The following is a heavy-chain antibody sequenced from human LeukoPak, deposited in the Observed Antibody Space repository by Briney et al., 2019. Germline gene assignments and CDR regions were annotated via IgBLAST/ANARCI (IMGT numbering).Heavy chain of an antibody. CDR3: ARGEFDGGVYFDY. J-gene: IGHJ4*02. CDR1: GGTFSSYA. V-gene: IGHV1-69*06. Sequence: GASVKVSCKASGGTFSSYAISWVRQAPGQGLEWMGGIIIIFGTANYAQKFQGRVTITADISTSTAYMELSSLRSEDTAVYYCARGEFDGGVYFDYWGQGTLVTVSS. CDR2: IIIIFGTA. D-gene: IGHD3-16*01.